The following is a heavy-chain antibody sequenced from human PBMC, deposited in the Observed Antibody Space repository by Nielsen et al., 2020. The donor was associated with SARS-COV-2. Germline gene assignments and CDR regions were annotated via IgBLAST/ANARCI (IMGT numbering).Heavy chain of an antibody. J-gene: IGHJ3*02. V-gene: IGHV3-20*04. CDR2: INWNGGST. CDR3: ARDLDYGDYEVGAFDI. CDR1: GFTFDDYG. D-gene: IGHD4-17*01. Sequence: GESLKISCAASGFTFDDYGMSWVRQAPGKGLEWVSGINWNGGSTGYADSVKGRFTISRDNAKNSLYLQMNSLRAEDTAVYYCARDLDYGDYEVGAFDIWGQGTKVTVSS.